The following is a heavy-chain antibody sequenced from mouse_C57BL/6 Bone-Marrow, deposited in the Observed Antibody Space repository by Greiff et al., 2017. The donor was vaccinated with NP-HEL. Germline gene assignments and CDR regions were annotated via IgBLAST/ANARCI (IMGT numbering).Heavy chain of an antibody. CDR1: GFTFSDYG. CDR3: ARRGLLRYHYAMDY. Sequence: DVKLVESGGGLVQPGGSLKLSCAASGFTFSDYGMAWVRQAPRKGPEWVAFISNLAYSIYYADTVTGRFTISRENAKNTLYLEMSSLRSEDTAMYYCARRGLLRYHYAMDYWGQGTSVTVSS. J-gene: IGHJ4*01. V-gene: IGHV5-15*01. D-gene: IGHD1-1*01. CDR2: ISNLAYSI.